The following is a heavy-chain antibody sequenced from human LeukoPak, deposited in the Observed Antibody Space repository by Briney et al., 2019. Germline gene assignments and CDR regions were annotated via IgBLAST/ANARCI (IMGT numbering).Heavy chain of an antibody. J-gene: IGHJ4*02. V-gene: IGHV3-21*01. CDR1: GFTFSSYS. D-gene: IGHD4-17*01. CDR3: ARQSPFGDYDY. Sequence: GGSLRLSCAASGFTFSSYSLNWVRQAPGKGLEWVSSVSSSSTYVYYADSVKGRFTISRDNAKNSLYLQMNSLRAEDTAVYYCARQSPFGDYDYWCQGTLVTVSS. CDR2: VSSSSTYV.